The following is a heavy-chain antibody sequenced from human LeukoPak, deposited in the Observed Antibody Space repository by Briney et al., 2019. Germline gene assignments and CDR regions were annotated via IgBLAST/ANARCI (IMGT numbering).Heavy chain of an antibody. V-gene: IGHV4-39*01. CDR1: GDSVSRSDSY. CDR3: ARRRYYDSSGYLE. Sequence: SETLSLTCTIFGDSVSRSDSYWDWIRQPPGTGLEWIGTIHYSGRTYYSPSLKSRVTLSVDMSNNQFSLTLSSVTAADTALYFCARRRYYDSSGYLEWGQGTLVTVSS. J-gene: IGHJ1*01. CDR2: IHYSGRT. D-gene: IGHD3-22*01.